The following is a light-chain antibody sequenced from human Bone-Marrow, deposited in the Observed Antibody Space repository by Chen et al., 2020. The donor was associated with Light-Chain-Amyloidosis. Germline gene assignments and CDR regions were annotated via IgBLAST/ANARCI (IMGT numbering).Light chain of an antibody. J-gene: IGLJ3*02. Sequence: MLTQPHSVSASAGTTVTISCHRSRGGVASNFAQWYQQRPGSPPTIVIYEHYRRPSGVPARFSGAIDASSNSAALTIAGLQTEDDAIYYCQSYDSSNRVVFGGGTRLTVL. CDR1: RGGVASNF. V-gene: IGLV6-57*01. CDR3: QSYDSSNRVV. CDR2: EHY.